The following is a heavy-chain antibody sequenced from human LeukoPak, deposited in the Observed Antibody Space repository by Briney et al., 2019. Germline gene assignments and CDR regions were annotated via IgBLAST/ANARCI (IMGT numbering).Heavy chain of an antibody. V-gene: IGHV3-30*01. J-gene: IGHJ5*02. CDR1: GFTFSSYA. CDR2: ISYDGSNK. CDR3: ASVLRFLEWLLPEFDP. D-gene: IGHD3-3*01. Sequence: GGSLRLSRAASGFTFSSYAMHWVRQAPGKGLEWVAVISYDGSNKYYADSVKGRFTISRDNSKNTLYLQMNSLRAEDTAVYYCASVLRFLEWLLPEFDPWGQGTLVTVSS.